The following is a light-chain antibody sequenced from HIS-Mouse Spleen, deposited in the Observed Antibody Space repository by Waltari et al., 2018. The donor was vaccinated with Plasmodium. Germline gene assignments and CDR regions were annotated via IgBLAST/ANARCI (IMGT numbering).Light chain of an antibody. CDR3: YSAADNNLV. V-gene: IGLV3-27*01. CDR1: GLATTY. J-gene: IGLJ3*02. Sequence: SYELTQPSSVSVSPGQTARIPCPGDGLATTYARWFQQKPGQAPVLVIYKDSERPSGIPERFSGSSSGTTVTLTISGAQVEDEADYYCYSAADNNLVFGGGTKLTVL. CDR2: KDS.